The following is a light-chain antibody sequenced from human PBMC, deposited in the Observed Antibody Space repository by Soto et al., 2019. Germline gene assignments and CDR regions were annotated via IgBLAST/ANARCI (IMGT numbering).Light chain of an antibody. J-gene: IGKJ4*01. CDR3: HQRSNWPLT. CDR2: KVS. V-gene: IGKV1-5*03. Sequence: DIQMTQSPSTLSASVGDRLTITCRASQTINNWLAWYQQKPGQAPKLLIYKVSNLETGVPSRFTGSGSGTDFTLTISSLEPEDFAVYYCHQRSNWPLTFGGGTKVDIK. CDR1: QTINNW.